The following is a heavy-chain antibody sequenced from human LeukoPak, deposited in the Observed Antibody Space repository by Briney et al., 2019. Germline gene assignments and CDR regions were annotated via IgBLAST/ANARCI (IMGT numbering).Heavy chain of an antibody. J-gene: IGHJ4*02. CDR1: GGSISSYY. D-gene: IGHD5-24*01. CDR3: ARGGGGYNFHFDY. Sequence: SETLSLTCTVSGGSISSYYWSWIRQPPGKGLEWIGYIYYSGSTNYNPSLKSRVTISVDTSKNQFSLKLSSVTAADTAVYYCARGGGGYNFHFDYWGQGTLVTVSS. V-gene: IGHV4-59*01. CDR2: IYYSGST.